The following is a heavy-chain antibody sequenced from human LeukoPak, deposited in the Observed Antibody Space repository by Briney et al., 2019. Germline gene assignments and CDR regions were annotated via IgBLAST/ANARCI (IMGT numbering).Heavy chain of an antibody. V-gene: IGHV3-23*01. CDR3: AKATGTLGN. Sequence: GGSLRLSCRDSESTFSNYVMSWVRQAPGKGLEWVSTISNSNGNTYYTDSVKGRFTISRDNSKNTLYLQMNSLTAEDTAIYYCAKATGTLGNWGQGTLVTVSS. CDR1: ESTFSNYV. J-gene: IGHJ4*02. D-gene: IGHD1-1*01. CDR2: ISNSNGNT.